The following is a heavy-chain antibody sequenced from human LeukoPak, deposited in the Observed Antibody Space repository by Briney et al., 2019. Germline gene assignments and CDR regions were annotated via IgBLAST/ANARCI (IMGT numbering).Heavy chain of an antibody. D-gene: IGHD1-26*01. J-gene: IGHJ4*02. Sequence: PSQTLSLTCTVSGGSISSGSYYWSWIRQPAGKGLEWIGRIYTSGSTNYNPSLKSRVTISVDTSKNQFSLKLSSVTAADTAVYYCARGLLNALIVGATNFDYWGQGTLVTVSS. V-gene: IGHV4-61*02. CDR1: GGSISSGSYY. CDR2: IYTSGST. CDR3: ARGLLNALIVGATNFDY.